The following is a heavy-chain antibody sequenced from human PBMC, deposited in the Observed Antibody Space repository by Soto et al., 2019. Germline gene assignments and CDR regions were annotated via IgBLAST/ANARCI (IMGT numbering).Heavy chain of an antibody. J-gene: IGHJ4*02. D-gene: IGHD7-27*01. CDR1: GGSFSGYY. CDR2: INHSGST. V-gene: IGHV4-34*01. Sequence: SETLSLTCAVYGGSFSGYYWSWIRQPPGKGLEWIGEINHSGSTNYNPSLKSRVTISVDTSKNQFSLKLSSVTAADTAVYYCARGPTGDLAYYWGQGTLVTVSS. CDR3: ARGPTGDLAYY.